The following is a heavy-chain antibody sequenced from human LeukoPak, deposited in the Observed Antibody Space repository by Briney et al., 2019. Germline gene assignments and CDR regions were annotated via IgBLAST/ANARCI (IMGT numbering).Heavy chain of an antibody. Sequence: GGSLRLSCAASGFTFNTYNMSWVRQAPGKGLEWVSSITSSSSYIYYADSVKGRFTISRDNAKSSLYLQMNSLRDEDTAVYYCARDPYSGNYGDYYYYYMDVWGKGTTVTISS. J-gene: IGHJ6*03. CDR3: ARDPYSGNYGDYYYYYMDV. V-gene: IGHV3-21*01. CDR1: GFTFNTYN. D-gene: IGHD1-26*01. CDR2: ITSSSSYI.